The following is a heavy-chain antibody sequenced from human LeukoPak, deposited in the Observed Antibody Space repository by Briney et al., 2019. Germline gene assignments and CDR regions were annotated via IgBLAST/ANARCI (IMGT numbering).Heavy chain of an antibody. J-gene: IGHJ4*02. CDR1: GVSFSNDY. CDR2: INRSGST. Sequence: SETLSLTCGVYGVSFSNDYWSWIRQPPGKGLEWIGEINRSGSTNYNPSLKSRLTISADTSKNQFSLRLSSVTAADTAVYYCVRVDNGGNYFDYWGQGTLVTVSS. D-gene: IGHD4-23*01. V-gene: IGHV4-34*01. CDR3: VRVDNGGNYFDY.